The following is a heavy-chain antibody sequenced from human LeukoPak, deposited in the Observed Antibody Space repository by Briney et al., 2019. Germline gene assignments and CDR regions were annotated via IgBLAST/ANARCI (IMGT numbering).Heavy chain of an antibody. D-gene: IGHD6-13*01. V-gene: IGHV4-39*07. CDR1: GGSISSSGYY. Sequence: SETLSLTCTVSGGSISSSGYYWGWIRQPPGKGLEWIGSIYYSGSTYYNPSLKSRVTISVDTSKNQFSLKLSSVTAADTAVYYCARAGVAAAGSYFDYWGQGTLVTVSS. CDR3: ARAGVAAAGSYFDY. CDR2: IYYSGST. J-gene: IGHJ4*02.